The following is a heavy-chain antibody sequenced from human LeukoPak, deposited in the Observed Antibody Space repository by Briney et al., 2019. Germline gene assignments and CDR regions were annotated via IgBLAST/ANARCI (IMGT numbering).Heavy chain of an antibody. V-gene: IGHV4-39*02. Sequence: SETLSLTCTVSGGSISSSGYYWGWIRQPPGKGLEWIGSIYYSGSTYYNPSLKSRVTISVDTSKNQFSLKLSSVTAADTAVYYCARDLAPANYGDLEPLDSWGQGTLVTVSS. J-gene: IGHJ4*02. CDR1: GGSISSSGYY. CDR3: ARDLAPANYGDLEPLDS. CDR2: IYYSGST. D-gene: IGHD4-17*01.